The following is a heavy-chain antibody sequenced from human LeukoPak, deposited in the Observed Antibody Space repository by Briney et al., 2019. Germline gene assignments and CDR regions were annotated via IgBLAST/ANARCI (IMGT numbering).Heavy chain of an antibody. Sequence: GGSLRLSCAASGFTFSNYGMRWVRQAPGKGLEWVAVIWYDGSDECYADSVKGRFTISRDNSKHTLYLQMNSLRAEDTAVYYCARDFPHGGNSGGSFDYWGQGTLVTVSS. CDR2: IWYDGSDE. D-gene: IGHD4-23*01. J-gene: IGHJ4*02. CDR3: ARDFPHGGNSGGSFDY. CDR1: GFTFSNYG. V-gene: IGHV3-33*01.